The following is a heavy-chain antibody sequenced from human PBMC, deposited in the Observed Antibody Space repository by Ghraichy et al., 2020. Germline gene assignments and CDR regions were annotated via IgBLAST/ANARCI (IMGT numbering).Heavy chain of an antibody. CDR3: ARDRARGMDV. CDR2: IYSDGSGT. J-gene: IGHJ6*02. V-gene: IGHV3-74*01. D-gene: IGHD3-10*01. Sequence: GGSLRLSCAASGFIFSGFWMHWVRQAPGKGLVWVSRIYSDGSGTSYVDSVKGRFTISRDNAKNTLYLQMNTLRAEDTAVYYSARDRARGMDVWGQGTTVTVSS. CDR1: GFIFSGFW.